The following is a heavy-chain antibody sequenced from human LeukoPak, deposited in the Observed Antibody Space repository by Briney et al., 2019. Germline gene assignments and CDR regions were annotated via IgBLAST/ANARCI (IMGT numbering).Heavy chain of an antibody. Sequence: GGSLRLSCAASGFTFTNYWMHWVRQAPGKGLVWVSHINTDGSSTNYADSVRGRFTISRDNAKNTLYLQMNSLRAEDTAVYYCARNPGAYFDYWGQGTLVTVSS. D-gene: IGHD3-16*01. V-gene: IGHV3-74*01. CDR1: GFTFTNYW. CDR3: ARNPGAYFDY. CDR2: INTDGSST. J-gene: IGHJ4*02.